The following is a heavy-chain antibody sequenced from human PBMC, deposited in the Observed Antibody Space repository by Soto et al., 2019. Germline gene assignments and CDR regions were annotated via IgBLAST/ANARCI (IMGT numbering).Heavy chain of an antibody. CDR3: ASYVQVGAWFDP. Sequence: SETLSLTCTVSGGSISSSSYYWGWIRQPPGKGLEWIGSIYYSGSTYYNPSLKSRVTISVDTSKNQFSLKLSSVTAADTAVYYCASYVQVGAWFDPRGQGTLGTVYS. CDR1: GGSISSSSYY. CDR2: IYYSGST. V-gene: IGHV4-39*01. J-gene: IGHJ5*02. D-gene: IGHD1-26*01.